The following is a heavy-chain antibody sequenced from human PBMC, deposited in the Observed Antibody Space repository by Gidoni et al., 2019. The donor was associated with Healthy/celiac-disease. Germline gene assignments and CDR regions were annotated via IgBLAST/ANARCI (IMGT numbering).Heavy chain of an antibody. J-gene: IGHJ6*02. CDR2: IYHSGST. CDR1: GYSISSGYY. D-gene: IGHD6-13*01. V-gene: IGHV4-38-2*02. CDR3: ARDRWAAAGTPYYYGMDV. Sequence: QVQLQESGPGLVKPSETLSLTCTVSGYSISSGYYWGWIRQPPGKGLEWIGSIYHSGSTYYNPSLKSRVTISVDTSKNQFSLKLSSVTAADTAVYYCARDRWAAAGTPYYYGMDVWGQGTTVTVSS.